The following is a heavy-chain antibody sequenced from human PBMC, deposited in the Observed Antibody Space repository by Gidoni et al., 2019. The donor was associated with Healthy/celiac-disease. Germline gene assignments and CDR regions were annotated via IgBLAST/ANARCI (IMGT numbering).Heavy chain of an antibody. J-gene: IGHJ6*02. Sequence: EVQLVESGGGLVQPGRSLRLSCAASGFPFDDYAMHWVRQAPGKGLEWVSGISWNSGSIGYADSVKGRFTISRDNAKNSLYLQMNSLRAEDTALYYCAKDGAAAGTYYYGMDVWGQGTTVTVSS. CDR2: ISWNSGSI. CDR1: GFPFDDYA. CDR3: AKDGAAAGTYYYGMDV. V-gene: IGHV3-9*01. D-gene: IGHD6-13*01.